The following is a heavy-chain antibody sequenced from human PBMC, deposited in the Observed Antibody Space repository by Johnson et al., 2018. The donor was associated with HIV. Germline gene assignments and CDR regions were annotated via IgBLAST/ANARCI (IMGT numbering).Heavy chain of an antibody. J-gene: IGHJ3*02. CDR3: ASLAYCGGDCYRTYHDAFDI. D-gene: IGHD2-21*02. CDR1: GFTFSNAW. V-gene: IGHV3-15*01. CDR2: IKSKTGGGTT. Sequence: VQLVESGGGLVKPGGSLRLSCAASGFTFSNAWMSWVRQAPGKGLEWVGRIKSKTGGGTTDYAAPVKGRFTISRDDSKNSLYLQMNSLKTEDTAVYYCASLAYCGGDCYRTYHDAFDIWGQGTMVTVSS.